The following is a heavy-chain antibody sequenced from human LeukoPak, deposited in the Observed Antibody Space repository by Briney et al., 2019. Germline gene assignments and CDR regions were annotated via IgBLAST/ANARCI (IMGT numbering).Heavy chain of an antibody. CDR2: ISGSGGST. Sequence: GGSLRLSCAASGFTFSSYAMSWVRQAPGKGLEWVSAISGSGGSTNYADSVKGRFTISRDNSKNTLYLQMNSLRAEDTAVYYCAKDHMATILSGVYYYYYGMDVWGQGTTVTVSS. J-gene: IGHJ6*02. V-gene: IGHV3-23*01. CDR1: GFTFSSYA. CDR3: AKDHMATILSGVYYYYYGMDV. D-gene: IGHD5-24*01.